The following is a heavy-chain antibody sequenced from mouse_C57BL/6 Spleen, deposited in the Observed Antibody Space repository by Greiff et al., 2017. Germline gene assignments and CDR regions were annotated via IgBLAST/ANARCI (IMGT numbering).Heavy chain of an antibody. V-gene: IGHV14-1*01. CDR2: IDPEDGDT. D-gene: IGHD2-5*01. CDR1: GFNIKDYY. CDR3: TTEDYSNIPAMDY. Sequence: EVQLQQSGAELVRPGASVKLSCTASGFNIKDYYMHWVKQRPEQGLEWIGRIDPEDGDTEYAPKFQGKATMTADTSSNTAYLQLSSLTSEDTAVYCCTTEDYSNIPAMDYWGQGTSVTVSS. J-gene: IGHJ4*01.